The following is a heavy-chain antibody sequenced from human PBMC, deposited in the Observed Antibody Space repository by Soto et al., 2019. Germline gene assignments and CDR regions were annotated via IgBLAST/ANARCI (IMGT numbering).Heavy chain of an antibody. D-gene: IGHD6-19*01. Sequence: QLQLQESGPGLVKPSETLSLRCTVSDGSISSTSYYWAWIRQPPGKGLEWIGSITYRGSTYYNPSLKSVVTMSVCTSKKQFSLKVTSVTAADTAVYYCARLGGIAVAVPDAFDIWGQGTMVTVSS. J-gene: IGHJ3*02. V-gene: IGHV4-39*01. CDR1: DGSISSTSYY. CDR3: ARLGGIAVAVPDAFDI. CDR2: ITYRGST.